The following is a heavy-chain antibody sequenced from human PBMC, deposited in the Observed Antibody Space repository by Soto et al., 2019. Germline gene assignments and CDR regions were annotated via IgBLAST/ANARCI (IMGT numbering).Heavy chain of an antibody. Sequence: QISLKESGPTLVKPTQTLTLTCTFSGFSLSTTGVGVGWIRQPPGKALEWLAVIYWDDDKRYSPSLMSRLTITKDTSKNQVVLTMTNIDHVDTATYYCAHRQTPFYSGYDWGAAGLFDYWGRGTLVTVAS. J-gene: IGHJ4*02. D-gene: IGHD3-16*01. CDR3: AHRQTPFYSGYDWGAAGLFDY. CDR1: GFSLSTTGVG. V-gene: IGHV2-5*02. CDR2: IYWDDDK.